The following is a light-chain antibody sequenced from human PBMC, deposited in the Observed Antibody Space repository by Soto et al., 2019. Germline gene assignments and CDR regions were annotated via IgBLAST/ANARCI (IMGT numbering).Light chain of an antibody. J-gene: IGKJ1*01. V-gene: IGKV1-5*03. CDR2: KAS. Sequence: DIQMTQSPSTLSGSVGDRVTITCRASQTISSWLAWYQQKPGKAPKLLIYKASTLKSGDRSRFSGSGSGTEFTLTISSLQPDEFATYYCQHYNSYSEAFGQGTKVELK. CDR3: QHYNSYSEA. CDR1: QTISSW.